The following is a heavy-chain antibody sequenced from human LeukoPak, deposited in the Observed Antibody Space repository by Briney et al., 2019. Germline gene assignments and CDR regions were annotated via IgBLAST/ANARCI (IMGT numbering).Heavy chain of an antibody. CDR2: IIPILGIA. D-gene: IGHD6-13*01. V-gene: IGHV1-69*04. CDR3: ARDPVIAAAPFGDGY. J-gene: IGHJ4*02. Sequence: SVKVSCKASGGTFSSYAISWVRQAPGQGLEWMGRIIPILGIANYAQKFQGRVTITADKSTSTAYMELSSLRSEDTAVYYCARDPVIAAAPFGDGYWGQGTLVTVSS. CDR1: GGTFSSYA.